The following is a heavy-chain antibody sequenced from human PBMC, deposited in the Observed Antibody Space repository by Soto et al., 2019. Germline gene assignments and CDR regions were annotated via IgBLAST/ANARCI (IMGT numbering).Heavy chain of an antibody. V-gene: IGHV3-21*01. J-gene: IGHJ4*02. CDR3: ARAGEYRSSSFDY. D-gene: IGHD6-6*01. CDR2: ISSSSSYI. CDR1: GFTFSSYS. Sequence: GSLLVSGSASGFTFSSYSMNWVRQAPGKGLEWVSSISSSSSYIYYADSVKGRFTISRDNAKNSLYLQMNSLRAEDTAVYYCARAGEYRSSSFDYWGQGTLVTVYS.